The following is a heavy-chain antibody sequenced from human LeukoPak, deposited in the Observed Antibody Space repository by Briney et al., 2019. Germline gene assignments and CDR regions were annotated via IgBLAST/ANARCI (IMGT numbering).Heavy chain of an antibody. CDR3: ARSPYDSGSYVSAP. D-gene: IGHD3-10*01. CDR1: GYTFTSYD. V-gene: IGHV1-8*01. CDR2: MNPNSGNT. J-gene: IGHJ5*02. Sequence: GASVKVSCKASGYTFTSYDINWVRQATGQGLEWMGWMNPNSGNTGYAQKFQGRVTMAGDTSISTAYMELSRLTSDDTAVYYCARSPYDSGSYVSAPWGQGTRVTVSS.